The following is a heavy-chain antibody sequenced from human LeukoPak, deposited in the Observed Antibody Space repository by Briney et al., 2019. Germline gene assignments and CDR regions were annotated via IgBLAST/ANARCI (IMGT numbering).Heavy chain of an antibody. CDR2: IYYNGIS. D-gene: IGHD1-26*01. Sequence: SETLSLTCTVSGGSISGYYWSWIRQPPGKGLEWIAYIYYNGISNYNPSLKSRVIISVDSSKNQLSLKLTSVTAADTAVYYCARGRSNYYGMDVWGQGTTVTVSS. CDR3: ARGRSNYYGMDV. J-gene: IGHJ6*02. V-gene: IGHV4-59*01. CDR1: GGSISGYY.